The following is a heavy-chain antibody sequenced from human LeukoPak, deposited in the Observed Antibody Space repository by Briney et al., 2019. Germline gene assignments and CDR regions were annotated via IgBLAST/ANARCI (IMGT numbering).Heavy chain of an antibody. D-gene: IGHD5-18*01. CDR3: ARRRDERGYKDIFDI. Sequence: GESLKISCKGSGYSFTTYWIGWVRQMPGKGLEWMGINTRYSPSFQGQVTISADKSISTAYLQWSSLKASDTAMYYCARRRDERGYKDIFDIWGQGTMVAVSS. J-gene: IGHJ3*02. CDR1: GYSFTTYW. CDR2: NT. V-gene: IGHV5-51*01.